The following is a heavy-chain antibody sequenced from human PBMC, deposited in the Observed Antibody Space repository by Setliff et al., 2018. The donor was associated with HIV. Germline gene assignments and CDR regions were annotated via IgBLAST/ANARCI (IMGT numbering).Heavy chain of an antibody. J-gene: IGHJ4*02. D-gene: IGHD5-18*01. Sequence: KTSETLSLTCSVSGGSMSGYYWNWIRQPAGKGLEWIGRIYSSGSTNHNPSLKSRVTMSVDTSKNQFSLSLSSVTAADTAVYFCARDPGYTSGSTSHFDYWGQGTLVTVSS. CDR1: GGSMSGYY. V-gene: IGHV4-4*07. CDR3: ARDPGYTSGSTSHFDY. CDR2: IYSSGST.